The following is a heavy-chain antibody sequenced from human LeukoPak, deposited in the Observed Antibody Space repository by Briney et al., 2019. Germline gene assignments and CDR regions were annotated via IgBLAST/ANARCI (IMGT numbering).Heavy chain of an antibody. CDR3: ARARSSTSI. CDR1: GGSFSGYY. CDR2: INHSGST. D-gene: IGHD2-2*01. V-gene: IGHV4-34*01. J-gene: IGHJ4*02. Sequence: PSETPSLTCAVYGGSFSGYYWSWIRQPPGKGLEWIGEINHSGSTNYNPSLKGRVTISVDTSKNQFSLKLSSVTAADAAVYYCARARSSTSIWGQGTLVTVSS.